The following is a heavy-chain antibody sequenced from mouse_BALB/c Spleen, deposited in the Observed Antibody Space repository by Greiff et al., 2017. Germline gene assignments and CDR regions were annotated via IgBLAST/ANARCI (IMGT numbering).Heavy chain of an antibody. CDR1: GYSITSDYA. CDR3: AKRGYRYDGSWFAY. J-gene: IGHJ3*01. V-gene: IGHV3-2*02. CDR2: ISYSGST. Sequence: VQLQQSGPGLVKPSQSLSLTCTVTGYSITSDYAWNWIRQFPGNKLEWMGYISYSGSTSYNPSLKSRISITRDTSKNQFFLQLNSVTTEDTATYYCAKRGYRYDGSWFAYWGQGTLVTVSA. D-gene: IGHD2-14*01.